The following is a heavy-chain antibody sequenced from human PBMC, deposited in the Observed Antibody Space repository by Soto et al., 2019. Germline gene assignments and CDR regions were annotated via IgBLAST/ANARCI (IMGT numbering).Heavy chain of an antibody. D-gene: IGHD2-21*02. CDR2: INHSGST. CDR3: ARGGLVDIVVVTAHDAFDI. V-gene: IGHV4-34*01. J-gene: IGHJ3*02. Sequence: SETLSLTCAVYGGSFRGYYWSWIRQPPGKGLEWIGEINHSGSTNYNPSLKSRVTISVDTSKNQFSLKLSSVTAADTAVYYCARGGLVDIVVVTAHDAFDIWGQGTMVTVSS. CDR1: GGSFRGYY.